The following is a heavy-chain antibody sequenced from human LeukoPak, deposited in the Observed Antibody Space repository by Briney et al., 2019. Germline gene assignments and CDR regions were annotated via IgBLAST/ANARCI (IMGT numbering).Heavy chain of an antibody. J-gene: IGHJ4*02. V-gene: IGHV4-4*07. CDR1: GGSISSYY. CDR2: IYSSGST. CDR3: ARLRVSGSYLYYFDY. Sequence: PSETLSLTCTVSGGSISSYYWSWIRQPAGKGLEWIGRIYSSGSTNHNPSLESRVTMSVDTSKNQFSLKLSSVTAADTAVYYCARLRVSGSYLYYFDYWGQGTLVTVSS. D-gene: IGHD1-26*01.